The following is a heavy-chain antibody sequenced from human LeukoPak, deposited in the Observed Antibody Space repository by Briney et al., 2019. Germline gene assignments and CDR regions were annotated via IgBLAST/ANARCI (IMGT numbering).Heavy chain of an antibody. Sequence: PSETLSLTCTVSGDSICNYYWSWIRQPPGKVLEWIGSIYYSGSPNYTPTLKGRVTISVDTSTSQFSLKLSSVTAADTAVYYCARMSGYYDSSGYYYRGNWFDPWGQGTLVTVSS. CDR1: GDSICNYY. CDR2: IYYSGSP. V-gene: IGHV4-59*08. D-gene: IGHD3-22*01. CDR3: ARMSGYYDSSGYYYRGNWFDP. J-gene: IGHJ5*02.